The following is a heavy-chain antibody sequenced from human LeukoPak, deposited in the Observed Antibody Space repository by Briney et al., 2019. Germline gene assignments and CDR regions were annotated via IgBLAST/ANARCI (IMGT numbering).Heavy chain of an antibody. Sequence: GGSLRLSCAASGFTFSDYSMTWVRRSPGKGLEWFSSISSSSSYIYDADSVKGRFTISRDNAKTSLYLHMNSLRAEDTAVYYCARSIAVTGSNFDYWGQGTLVTVSS. CDR2: ISSSSSYI. D-gene: IGHD6-19*01. J-gene: IGHJ4*02. CDR1: GFTFSDYS. CDR3: ARSIAVTGSNFDY. V-gene: IGHV3-21*01.